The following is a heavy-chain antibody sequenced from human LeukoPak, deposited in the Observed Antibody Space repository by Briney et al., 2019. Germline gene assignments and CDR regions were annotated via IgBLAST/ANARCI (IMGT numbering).Heavy chain of an antibody. Sequence: ASVKVSCKASGGTFSSYAISWVRQAPGQGLEWMGRIIPILGIANYAQKFQGRVTITADKSTSTAYMELSSLRSEDTAVYYCARDSPRHIVVVTARNWFDPWGQGTTVTVSS. CDR1: GGTFSSYA. CDR2: IIPILGIA. CDR3: ARDSPRHIVVVTARNWFDP. V-gene: IGHV1-69*04. J-gene: IGHJ5*01. D-gene: IGHD2-21*02.